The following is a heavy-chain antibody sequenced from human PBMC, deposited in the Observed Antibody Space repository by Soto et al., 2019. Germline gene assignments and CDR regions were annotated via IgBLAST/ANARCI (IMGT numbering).Heavy chain of an antibody. J-gene: IGHJ3*02. V-gene: IGHV3-30*03. D-gene: IGHD6-19*01. CDR3: ATLGQWLVGDAFDI. CDR2: ISYDGSNK. Sequence: PGGSLRLSCAASGFTFSSYGMHWVRQAPGKGLEWVAVISYDGSNKYYADSVKGRFTISRDNSKNTLYLQMNSLRAEDTAVYYCATLGQWLVGDAFDIWGQGTMVTVSS. CDR1: GFTFSSYG.